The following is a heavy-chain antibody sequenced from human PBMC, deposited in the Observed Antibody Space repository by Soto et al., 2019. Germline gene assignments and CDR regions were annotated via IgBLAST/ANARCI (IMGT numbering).Heavy chain of an antibody. V-gene: IGHV4-59*01. CDR1: GGSISSYY. D-gene: IGHD3-10*01. Sequence: PSETLSLTCTVSGGSISSYYWSWIRQPPGKGLEWIGHIYYSGSTNYNPSLKSRVTISVDTSKNQFSLKLSSVTAADTAVYYCARVRGLRAWFDPWGQGTLVTVSS. CDR2: IYYSGST. CDR3: ARVRGLRAWFDP. J-gene: IGHJ5*02.